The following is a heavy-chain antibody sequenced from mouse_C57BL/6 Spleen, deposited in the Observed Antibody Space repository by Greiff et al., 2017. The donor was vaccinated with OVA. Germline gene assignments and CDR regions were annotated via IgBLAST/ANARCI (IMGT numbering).Heavy chain of an antibody. CDR3: ARGGNYEENYFDY. CDR2: IYPRSGNT. Sequence: QVQLKESGAELARPGASVKLSCKASGYTFTSYGISWVKQRTGQGLEWIGEIYPRSGNTYYNEKFKGKATLTADKSSSTAYMELRSLTSEDSAVYFCARGGNYEENYFDYWGQGTTLTVSS. J-gene: IGHJ2*01. CDR1: GYTFTSYG. D-gene: IGHD2-1*01. V-gene: IGHV1-81*01.